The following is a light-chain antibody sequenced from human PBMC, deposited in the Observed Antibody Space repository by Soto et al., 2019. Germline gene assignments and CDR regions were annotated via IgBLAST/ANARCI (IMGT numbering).Light chain of an antibody. CDR1: SSDVGGYNY. CDR2: DVS. Sequence: QSALTQPASVSGSPGQSITISCTGTSSDVGGYNYVSWYQQHPGKAPKLMIYDVSNRPSGVSNRFSGSKSGNTASLTISGLQAEYEADYYSRSYTSSILWVFGGGTKVTVL. CDR3: RSYTSSILWV. J-gene: IGLJ2*01. V-gene: IGLV2-14*01.